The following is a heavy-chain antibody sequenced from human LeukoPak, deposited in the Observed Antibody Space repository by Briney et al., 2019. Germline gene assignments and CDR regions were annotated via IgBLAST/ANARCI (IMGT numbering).Heavy chain of an antibody. CDR1: GGSISSGSYY. J-gene: IGHJ6*02. Sequence: SQTLSLTCTVSGGSISSGSYYWSWIRQPAGKGLEWIGRIYTSGSTNYNPSLKSRVTISVDTSKNQFSLKLSSVTAADTAVYYCARHGYGSRWYYGMDVWGQGTTVTVSS. CDR3: ARHGYGSRWYYGMDV. CDR2: IYTSGST. D-gene: IGHD6-13*01. V-gene: IGHV4-61*02.